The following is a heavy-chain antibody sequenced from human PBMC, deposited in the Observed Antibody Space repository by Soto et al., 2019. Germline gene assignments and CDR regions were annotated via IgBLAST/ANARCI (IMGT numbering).Heavy chain of an antibody. Sequence: EVPMVESGGGLVQPGGSLKLSCAASGFTFSDSAIHWVRQTSGKGLEWVGRIRSKANNYATVYAATLEGRFTISRDDATNTAHLQMIGLKTEDTAVYYCNRPKDGDYSTFDYWGQGTLVIVSS. V-gene: IGHV3-73*02. D-gene: IGHD4-17*01. CDR2: IRSKANNYAT. CDR3: NRPKDGDYSTFDY. CDR1: GFTFSDSA. J-gene: IGHJ4*02.